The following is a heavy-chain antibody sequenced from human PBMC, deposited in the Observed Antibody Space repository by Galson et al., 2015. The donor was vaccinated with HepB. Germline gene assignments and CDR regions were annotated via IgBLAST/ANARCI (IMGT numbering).Heavy chain of an antibody. D-gene: IGHD1-26*01. CDR3: ARDPKFLRATIVGATTDFDY. Sequence: SVKVSCKASGYTFTGYYMHWVRQAPEQGLEWMGRINPNSGGTNYAQKFQGRVTMTRDTSISTAYMELSRLRSDDTAVYYCARDPKFLRATIVGATTDFDYWGQGTLVTVSS. CDR1: GYTFTGYY. J-gene: IGHJ4*02. V-gene: IGHV1-2*06. CDR2: INPNSGGT.